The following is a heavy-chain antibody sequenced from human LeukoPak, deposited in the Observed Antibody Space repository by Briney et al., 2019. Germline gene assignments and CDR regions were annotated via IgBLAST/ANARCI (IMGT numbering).Heavy chain of an antibody. J-gene: IGHJ4*02. Sequence: GGSLRLSCAASGFTFSNYWMHWVRQAPGKGLVWVSRINSDGSSTIYADSGKGGFTISRDNAKNTLYLQMNSLRAEDTAIYYCARDYCSSTSCYLAGVDYWGQGTLVTVSS. CDR2: INSDGSST. V-gene: IGHV3-74*01. D-gene: IGHD2-2*01. CDR1: GFTFSNYW. CDR3: ARDYCSSTSCYLAGVDY.